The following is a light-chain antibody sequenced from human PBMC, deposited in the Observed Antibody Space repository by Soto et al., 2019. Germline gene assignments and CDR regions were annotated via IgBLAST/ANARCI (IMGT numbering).Light chain of an antibody. CDR3: SSYVGSNHLA. J-gene: IGLJ2*01. CDR2: VVS. Sequence: QSALTQPPSASGSPGQSVTISCTGTSRDVGGYNYVSWYQQHPGKAPKLLIYVVSERPSGVPDRFSGSKSGNTASLTVSGLQAEDEADYYCSSYVGSNHLAFGGGTKLTVL. V-gene: IGLV2-8*01. CDR1: SRDVGGYNY.